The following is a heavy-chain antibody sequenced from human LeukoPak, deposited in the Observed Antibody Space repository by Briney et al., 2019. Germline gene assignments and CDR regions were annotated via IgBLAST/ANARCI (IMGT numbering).Heavy chain of an antibody. CDR3: ARGIVVVPAAIYFDY. V-gene: IGHV3-7*04. Sequence: GGSLRLSCAASGFTFSSYWMSWVRQAPGKRLEWVANIKQDGSEKYYVDSVKGRFTTSRDNAKNSLYLQMNSLRAEDTAVYYCARGIVVVPAAIYFDYWGQGTLVTVSS. J-gene: IGHJ4*02. CDR2: IKQDGSEK. D-gene: IGHD2-2*01. CDR1: GFTFSSYW.